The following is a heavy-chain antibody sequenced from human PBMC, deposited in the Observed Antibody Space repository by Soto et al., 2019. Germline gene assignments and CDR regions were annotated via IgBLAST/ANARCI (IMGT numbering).Heavy chain of an antibody. Sequence: GGSLRLSCAASGLTFSSYVLSWVRQAPGKGLEWVSGTSGSGGSTYYADSVKGRFTISRDNSRNTLFLQMNNLRAEDTAVYYCAKDLTGSNPDAFDIWGQGTMVTVSS. CDR2: TSGSGGST. J-gene: IGHJ3*02. CDR3: AKDLTGSNPDAFDI. D-gene: IGHD3-10*01. V-gene: IGHV3-23*01. CDR1: GLTFSSYV.